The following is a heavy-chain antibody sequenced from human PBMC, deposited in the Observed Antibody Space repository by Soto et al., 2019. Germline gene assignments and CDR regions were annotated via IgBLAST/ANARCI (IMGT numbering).Heavy chain of an antibody. V-gene: IGHV1-69*13. Sequence: GASVKVSCKASGGTFSSYAISWVRQAPGQGLEWMGGIIPIFGTANYAQKFQGRVTITADESTSTAYMELSRLRSEDTAVYYCARVRNYYDSSGHWSFDYWGQGTLVTVSS. J-gene: IGHJ4*02. D-gene: IGHD3-22*01. CDR2: IIPIFGTA. CDR3: ARVRNYYDSSGHWSFDY. CDR1: GGTFSSYA.